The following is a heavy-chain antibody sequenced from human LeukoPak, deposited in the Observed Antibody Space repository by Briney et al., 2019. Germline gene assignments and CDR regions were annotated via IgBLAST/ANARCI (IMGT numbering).Heavy chain of an antibody. J-gene: IGHJ3*02. D-gene: IGHD2-2*01. V-gene: IGHV3-30*18. Sequence: GGSLRLSCAASGFTFSNYWMSWVRQAPGKGLEWVAFISYDGSNKYYADSVKGRFTISRDNSKNTLYLQMNSLRAEDTAVYYCAKSKVGTVRQLLAAFDIWGQGTMVTVSS. CDR1: GFTFSNYW. CDR3: AKSKVGTVRQLLAAFDI. CDR2: ISYDGSNK.